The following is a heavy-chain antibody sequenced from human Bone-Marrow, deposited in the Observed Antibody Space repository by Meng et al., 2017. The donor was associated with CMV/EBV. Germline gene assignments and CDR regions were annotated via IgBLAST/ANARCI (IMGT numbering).Heavy chain of an antibody. CDR1: GFTFSSYW. Sequence: GGSLRLSCAASGFTFSSYWMHWVRQAPGKGLVWVSRINSDGSSTSYADSVKGRFTISRDNSKNTLYLQMNSLRAEDTAVYYCARSLYCSGGSCYPNNYYYYGMDVWGQGTTVTVSS. CDR2: INSDGSST. J-gene: IGHJ6*02. V-gene: IGHV3-74*01. D-gene: IGHD2-15*01. CDR3: ARSLYCSGGSCYPNNYYYYGMDV.